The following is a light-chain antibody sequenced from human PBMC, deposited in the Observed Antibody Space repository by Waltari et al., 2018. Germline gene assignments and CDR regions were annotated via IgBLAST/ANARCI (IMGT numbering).Light chain of an antibody. V-gene: IGKV4-1*01. J-gene: IGKJ1*01. Sequence: DIVMTQSPDSLAVSLGERATINCKSSQTVLNRSSNKNSLAWYQQKAGQPPMLLIKWASTRESGVPDRFSGSGSGTDFTLTISSLQAEDVGVYFCQQYYGSPWTFGQGTKVEIK. CDR3: QQYYGSPWT. CDR2: WAS. CDR1: QTVLNRSSNKNS.